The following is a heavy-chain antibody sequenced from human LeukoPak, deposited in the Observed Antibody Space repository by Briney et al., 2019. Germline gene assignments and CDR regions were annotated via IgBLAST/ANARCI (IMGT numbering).Heavy chain of an antibody. CDR3: AKGLHGGVGYGVDV. CDR2: ISGTGGRT. V-gene: IGHV3-23*01. CDR1: GFTFSSYA. D-gene: IGHD3-16*01. J-gene: IGHJ6*02. Sequence: GGSLRLSCAASGFTFSSYAMNWVRQAPGKGLEWVSSISGTGGRTYSADSVKGRFTISRDNSKKTLYLQMKNLRVEHTAVYYCAKGLHGGVGYGVDVWGQGTTVSVSS.